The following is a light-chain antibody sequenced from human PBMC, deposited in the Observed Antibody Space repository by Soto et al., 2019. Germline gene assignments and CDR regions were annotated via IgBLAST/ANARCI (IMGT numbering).Light chain of an antibody. CDR3: GSYASATLI. CDR2: EVT. Sequence: QSALTQPASVSGSPGQSITISCTGSNSDIGAYDYVSWYQQHPGKPPTLLIYEVTFRPSGVPNRFSGSKSGNTATLTISGLLTEDEADYYCGSYASATLIFGGWTQLTVL. CDR1: NSDIGAYDY. V-gene: IGLV2-14*01. J-gene: IGLJ2*01.